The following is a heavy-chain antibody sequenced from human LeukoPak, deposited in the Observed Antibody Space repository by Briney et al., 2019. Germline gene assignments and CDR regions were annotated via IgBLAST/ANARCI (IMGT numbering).Heavy chain of an antibody. CDR1: GYTFTSYG. V-gene: IGHV1-18*01. CDR3: ARDLGPLGYCTSGVCSDYDNWYFDL. CDR2: ISAYNGNT. J-gene: IGHJ2*01. Sequence: ASVKVSCKASGYTFTSYGISWVRQAPGQGLEWMGWISAYNGNTNYAQKLQGRVTMTTDTSTSTAYMELRSLRSDDTAVYYCARDLGPLGYCTSGVCSDYDNWYFDLWGRGTLVTVSS. D-gene: IGHD2-8*01.